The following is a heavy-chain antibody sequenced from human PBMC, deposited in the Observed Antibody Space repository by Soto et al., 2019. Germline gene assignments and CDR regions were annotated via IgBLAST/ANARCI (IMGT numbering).Heavy chain of an antibody. CDR1: GFTFSNAW. Sequence: GGSLRLSCAASGFTFSNAWMSWVRQAPGKGLEWVGRIKSKTDGGTTDYAAPVKGRFTISRGDSKNTLYLQMNSLKTEDTAVYYCTTASVGYFDWFSDYYYGMDVWGPGTTVTVSS. CDR2: IKSKTDGGTT. V-gene: IGHV3-15*01. J-gene: IGHJ6*02. D-gene: IGHD3-9*01. CDR3: TTASVGYFDWFSDYYYGMDV.